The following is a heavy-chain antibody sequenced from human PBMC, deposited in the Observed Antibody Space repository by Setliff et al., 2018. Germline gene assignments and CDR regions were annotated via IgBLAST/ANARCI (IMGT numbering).Heavy chain of an antibody. V-gene: IGHV1-2*02. J-gene: IGHJ4*02. CDR2: ITPNSGGT. CDR1: GYTFTGYS. Sequence: ASVKVSCKASGYTFTGYSIHWVRQAPGQGLEWMGWITPNSGGTNYAQKFKGRVTMTRDTSITTVHMELRRLTSDDTAIYYCARVGVPSGYWYYRDYWGQGTQVTVAS. D-gene: IGHD3-22*01. CDR3: ARVGVPSGYWYYRDY.